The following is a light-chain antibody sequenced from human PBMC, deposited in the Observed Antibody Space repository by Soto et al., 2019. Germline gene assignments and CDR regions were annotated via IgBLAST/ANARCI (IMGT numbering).Light chain of an antibody. CDR1: SGSVSTSYY. CDR2: STN. V-gene: IGLV8-61*01. CDR3: VLYVGSGIWV. Sequence: QAVVTQEPSFSVSPGGTVTLTCGLSSGSVSTSYYPSWYQQTPGQAPRTLIYSTNTRSSGVPDRFSDSILGNKAALTITGAQADDESDYYCVLYVGSGIWVFGGGTKLTVL. J-gene: IGLJ2*01.